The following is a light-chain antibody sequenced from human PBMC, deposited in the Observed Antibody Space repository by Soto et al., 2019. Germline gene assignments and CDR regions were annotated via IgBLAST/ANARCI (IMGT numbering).Light chain of an antibody. J-gene: IGKJ3*01. V-gene: IGKV1-5*03. CDR3: QKYNSYPFT. CDR2: KAS. Sequence: DIQMTQSPSTLSASVGDRVTITCRASQSISSWLAWYQQKPGKAPKLLIYKASSLESGVPSRFSGSVAGTEFTLTISSLQPYDFVTYYCQKYNSYPFTFGPGTKVDIK. CDR1: QSISSW.